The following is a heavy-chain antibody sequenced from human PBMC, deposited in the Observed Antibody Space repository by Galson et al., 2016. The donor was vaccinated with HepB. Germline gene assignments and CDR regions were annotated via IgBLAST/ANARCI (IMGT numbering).Heavy chain of an antibody. CDR1: GGSISTYY. CDR2: IDYTGST. J-gene: IGHJ6*02. V-gene: IGHV4-59*01. CDR3: ARQGRITMVRGVPLPDV. Sequence: TLSLTCTVSGGSISTYYWTWIRQPPGKGLEWIGYIDYTGSTKYSPSLNSRVTMSVDTSKNQFSLKLRSVTAADTAVYYCARQGRITMVRGVPLPDVWGQGTTVTVSS. D-gene: IGHD3-10*01.